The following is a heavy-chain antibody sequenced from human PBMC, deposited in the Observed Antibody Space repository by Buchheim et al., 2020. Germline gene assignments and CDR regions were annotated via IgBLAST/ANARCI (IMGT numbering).Heavy chain of an antibody. CDR3: AKSGSGSYTPSYYYYGMDV. Sequence: EVQLLESGGGLVQPGGSLRLSCAASGFTFSSYAMSWVRQAPGKGLEWVSVISGSGGSTYYADSVKGRFTISRDNSNNTLYLQMNSLRAEDTAVYYCAKSGSGSYTPSYYYYGMDVWGQGTT. CDR1: GFTFSSYA. D-gene: IGHD3-10*01. V-gene: IGHV3-23*01. J-gene: IGHJ6*02. CDR2: ISGSGGST.